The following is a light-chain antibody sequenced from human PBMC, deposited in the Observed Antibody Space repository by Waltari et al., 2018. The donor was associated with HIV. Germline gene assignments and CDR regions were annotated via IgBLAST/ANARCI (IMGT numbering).Light chain of an antibody. CDR2: EAA. J-gene: IGKJ2*01. Sequence: EILMTQSPPTLSASPAQSVTLSWSASQSLSAKVAWYQQRPGQAPRLLIYEAATRPTGIPARVSGSGSGTEFTLTISSLQSEDFAAYFCQQYDSGPRGITFGQGTMLEIK. CDR1: QSLSAK. CDR3: QQYDSGPRGIT. V-gene: IGKV3-15*01.